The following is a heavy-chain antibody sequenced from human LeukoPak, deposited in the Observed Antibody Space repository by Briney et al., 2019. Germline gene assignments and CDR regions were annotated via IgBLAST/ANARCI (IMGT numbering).Heavy chain of an antibody. CDR1: GFTFSSYW. J-gene: IGHJ6*02. CDR2: INSDGSST. V-gene: IGHV3-74*01. D-gene: IGHD2-8*01. Sequence: GRCLRLSCAASGFTFSSYWMHGVRQAAGKGLVWVSRINSDGSSTSYADSVKGRFTISRDNAKNTLYLQMNSLRAKATAVYYCEGVYANHYYYGMDVWGQGNTVTVSS. CDR3: EGVYANHYYYGMDV.